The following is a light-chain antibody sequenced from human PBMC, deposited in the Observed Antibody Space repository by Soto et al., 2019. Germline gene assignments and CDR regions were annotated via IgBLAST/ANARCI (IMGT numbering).Light chain of an antibody. J-gene: IGLJ2*01. CDR3: AAWDDSLNGVV. CDR2: SHD. Sequence: QAVVTQPPSASGTPGQRVTISCSGSSSNIGSNTVNWYQQLPGAAPKLLIYSHDQRPSGVPDRFSGSKSGTSASLAISGLQSEYEADYYCAAWDDSLNGVVFGGGTKVTVL. CDR1: SSNIGSNT. V-gene: IGLV1-44*01.